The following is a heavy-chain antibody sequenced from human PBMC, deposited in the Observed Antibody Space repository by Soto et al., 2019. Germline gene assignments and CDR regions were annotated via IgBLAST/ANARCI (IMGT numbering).Heavy chain of an antibody. CDR3: ARDCGSSDAFDI. J-gene: IGHJ3*02. CDR2: ISSSGSTI. CDR1: GFTFSSYE. Sequence: GGSLRLSCAASGFTFSSYEMNWVRQAPGKGLEWVSYISSSGSTIYYADSVKGRFTISRDNAKNSLYLQMNSLRAEDTAVYYCARDCGSSDAFDIWGQGTMVTVSS. D-gene: IGHD2-2*01. V-gene: IGHV3-48*03.